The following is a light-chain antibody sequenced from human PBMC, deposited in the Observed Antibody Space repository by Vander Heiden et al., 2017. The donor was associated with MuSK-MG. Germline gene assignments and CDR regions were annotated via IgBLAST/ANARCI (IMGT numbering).Light chain of an antibody. J-gene: IGLJ2*01. Sequence: QSVLTQPPSVSGAPGQRVPITCTGSSSNIGSDYNVHWYQQVPGTAPKLLIYDNNSRRSGVPARFSGSKSGTSASLAINGLRADDEAHYYCQAYDTSLSGAVFGGGIKVTVL. V-gene: IGLV1-40*01. CDR3: QAYDTSLSGAV. CDR2: DNN. CDR1: SSNIGSDYN.